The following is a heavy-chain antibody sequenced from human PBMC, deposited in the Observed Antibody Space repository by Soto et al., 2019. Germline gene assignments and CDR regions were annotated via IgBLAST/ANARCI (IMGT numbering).Heavy chain of an antibody. CDR3: ARGVDAGLDY. CDR1: GYTFTSYD. D-gene: IGHD6-13*01. CDR2: MSPQNDNT. Sequence: AASVKVSCKASGYTFTSYDINWVRQATGQGLEWMGWMSPQNDNTGYAQNFQGRVTMTRDTSINTAYLELSSLRPEDTAVYYCARGVDAGLDYWGQGALVTVSS. J-gene: IGHJ4*02. V-gene: IGHV1-8*01.